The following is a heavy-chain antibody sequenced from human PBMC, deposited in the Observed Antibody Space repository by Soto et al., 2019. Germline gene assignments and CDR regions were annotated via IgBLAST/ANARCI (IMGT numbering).Heavy chain of an antibody. CDR2: INHTGST. CDR3: ARGGPLWTFDY. Sequence: SETLSLTCAVYGGSFSGYFWSWIRQPPGKGLEWIGEINHTGSTNYNPSLKSRVTISVDTSKNQFSLKLSSVTAADTAVYFCARGGPLWTFDYWGQGTLVTVYS. D-gene: IGHD3-10*01. CDR1: GGSFSGYF. V-gene: IGHV4-34*01. J-gene: IGHJ4*02.